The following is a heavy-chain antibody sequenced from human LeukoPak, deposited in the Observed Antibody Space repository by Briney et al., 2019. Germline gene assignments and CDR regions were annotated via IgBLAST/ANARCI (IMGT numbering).Heavy chain of an antibody. V-gene: IGHV4-59*11. Sequence: SETLSLTCTVSGGSFSGPYWCWIRQTPGKGLEWIGYIYHNGATWYNPSLKSRVTMSVDTSKNQFSLKLNSVTPADTAVYYCARDGYGPTDFWGKGSLVTVSS. CDR1: GGSFSGPY. CDR3: ARDGYGPTDF. D-gene: IGHD3-10*01. J-gene: IGHJ4*02. CDR2: IYHNGAT.